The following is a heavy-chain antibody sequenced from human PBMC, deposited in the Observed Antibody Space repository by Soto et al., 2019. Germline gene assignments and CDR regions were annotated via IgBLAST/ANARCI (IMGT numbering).Heavy chain of an antibody. D-gene: IGHD6-13*01. V-gene: IGHV5-51*01. CDR1: GYIFTSYW. CDR3: ARGTAAAGTGNWFDP. J-gene: IGHJ5*02. CDR2: IYPGDSDT. Sequence: GESLKISCKGSGYIFTSYWIGWVRQMPGKGLEWMGIIYPGDSDTRYSPSFQGQVTISADKSISTAYLQWSSLKASDTAMYYCARGTAAAGTGNWFDPWGQGTLVTVSS.